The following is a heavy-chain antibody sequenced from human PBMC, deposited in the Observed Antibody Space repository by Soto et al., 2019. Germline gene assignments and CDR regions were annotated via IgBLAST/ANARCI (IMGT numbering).Heavy chain of an antibody. CDR3: ARDFSSYYYGSGSYSGP. D-gene: IGHD3-10*01. CDR2: IWYDGSNK. J-gene: IGHJ4*02. CDR1: GFTFSSYG. Sequence: GGSLRLSCAASGFTFSSYGMHWVRQAPGKGLEWVAVIWYDGSNKYYADSVKGRFTISRDNSKNTLYLQMNSLRAEDTAVYYCARDFSSYYYGSGSYSGPWGQGTLVTVSS. V-gene: IGHV3-33*01.